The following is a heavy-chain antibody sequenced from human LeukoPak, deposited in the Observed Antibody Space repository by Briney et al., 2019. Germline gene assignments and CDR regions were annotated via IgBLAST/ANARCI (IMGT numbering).Heavy chain of an antibody. Sequence: SGGSLRLSCAASGFIFRKYVMSWVRQAPGKGLEWVSVIGGSNGITFYVGSVKGRFTISRDNSKDTLYLQMNSLRAEDTAVYYCARNENSGWGYFDYWGQGTLVTVSS. CDR3: ARNENSGWGYFDY. V-gene: IGHV3-23*01. D-gene: IGHD5-12*01. CDR2: IGGSNGIT. J-gene: IGHJ4*02. CDR1: GFIFRKYV.